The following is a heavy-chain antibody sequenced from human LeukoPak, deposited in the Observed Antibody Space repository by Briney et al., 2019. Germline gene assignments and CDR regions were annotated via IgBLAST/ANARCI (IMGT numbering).Heavy chain of an antibody. CDR1: GGSFSGYY. CDR3: ASAMIGVPDDAFDI. V-gene: IGHV4-34*01. CDR2: INHSGGT. D-gene: IGHD3-22*01. Sequence: SETLSLTCAVYGGSFSGYYWSWIRQPPGKGLEWIGEINHSGGTNYNPSLKSRVTISVDTSKNQFSLKLSSVTAADTAVYYCASAMIGVPDDAFDIWGQGAMVTVSS. J-gene: IGHJ3*02.